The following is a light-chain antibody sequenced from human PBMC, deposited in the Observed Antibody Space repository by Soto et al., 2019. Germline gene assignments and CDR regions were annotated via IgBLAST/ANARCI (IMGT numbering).Light chain of an antibody. Sequence: GDRVTITCRASQHIGTWLAWYQQKPGKAPDLLIYDASTLESGVPSRFSGSGSGTEFTLTISSLQPGDLATYYCQQCGDSWSFGQGTKVEIK. CDR3: QQCGDSWS. CDR2: DAS. CDR1: QHIGTW. V-gene: IGKV1-5*01. J-gene: IGKJ1*01.